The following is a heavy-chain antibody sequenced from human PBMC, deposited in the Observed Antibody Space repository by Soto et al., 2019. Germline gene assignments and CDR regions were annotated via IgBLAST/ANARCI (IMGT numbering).Heavy chain of an antibody. CDR2: ISGSGGRT. Sequence: GGSLRLSCAASGFTFSSYAMSWVRQAPGKGLEWVSAISGSGGRTYYADSVKGRFTISRDNSKNTLYLQMNSLRAEYTAVYYCAKDSREWTTSGVFDIWGQGTMVTVS. D-gene: IGHD3-10*01. V-gene: IGHV3-23*01. J-gene: IGHJ3*02. CDR1: GFTFSSYA. CDR3: AKDSREWTTSGVFDI.